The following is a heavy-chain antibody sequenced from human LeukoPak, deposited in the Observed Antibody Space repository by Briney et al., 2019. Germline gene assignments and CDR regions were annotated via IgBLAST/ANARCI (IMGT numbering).Heavy chain of an antibody. CDR2: IRYDAISK. CDR1: GFTFSSYG. CDR3: AQDRPYFFDF. J-gene: IGHJ4*02. V-gene: IGHV3-30*02. Sequence: PGGSLRLSCAASGFTFSSYGMHWVRQAPGKGLEWVAFIRYDAISKYYADSVKGRFTISRDNSKNTLYLQMDSLRREDTAVYYCAQDRPYFFDFWGLGTLVTVSS.